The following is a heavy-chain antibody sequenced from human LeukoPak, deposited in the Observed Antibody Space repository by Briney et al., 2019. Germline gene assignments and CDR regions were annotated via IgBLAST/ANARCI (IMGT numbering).Heavy chain of an antibody. J-gene: IGHJ4*02. D-gene: IGHD3-9*01. CDR1: GGSISSYY. CDR2: IYYSGST. CDR3: ARGTPYYDILTGFDY. V-gene: IGHV4-59*08. Sequence: SETLSLTCTVSGGSISSYYWGWIRQPPGKGLEWIGYIYYSGSTNYNPSLKSRVTISVDTSKNQFTLKLSSVTAADTAVYYCARGTPYYDILTGFDYWGQGTLVTVSS.